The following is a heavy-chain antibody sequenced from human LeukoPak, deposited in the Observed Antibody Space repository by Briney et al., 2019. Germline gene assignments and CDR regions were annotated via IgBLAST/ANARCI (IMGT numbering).Heavy chain of an antibody. Sequence: GSLRLSCAASGFTFGDYAMHWVRQAPGKGLGWVSLIRADGGRTYYADSVNGRFTISRDNSKNSLYLQMNSLRTDDTALYYCATWAFYHGLDVWGQGSTVTVSS. CDR1: GFTFGDYA. CDR2: IRADGGRT. J-gene: IGHJ6*02. V-gene: IGHV3-43*02. D-gene: IGHD2/OR15-2a*01. CDR3: ATWAFYHGLDV.